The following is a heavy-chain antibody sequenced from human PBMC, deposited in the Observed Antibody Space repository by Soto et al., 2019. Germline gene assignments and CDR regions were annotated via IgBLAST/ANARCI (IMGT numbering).Heavy chain of an antibody. Sequence: HLQLQESGSGLVKPSQTLSLTCAVSGGSIISGGYSWSWIRQPPGKGLEWIGYIYHSGSTYYNPSLKSRVTLSVDRSKNQFSLKLSSVTAADTAVYYCAGGTGVARNYWGQGTLVTVSS. CDR3: AGGTGVARNY. D-gene: IGHD1-26*01. J-gene: IGHJ4*02. CDR1: GGSIISGGYS. CDR2: IYHSGST. V-gene: IGHV4-30-2*01.